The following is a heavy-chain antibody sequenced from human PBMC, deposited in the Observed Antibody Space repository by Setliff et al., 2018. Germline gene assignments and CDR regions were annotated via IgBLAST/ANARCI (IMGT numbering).Heavy chain of an antibody. CDR2: INTGGGSA. D-gene: IGHD6-13*01. V-gene: IGHV1-46*01. Sequence: ASVKVSCKAGGYTFTSYYMYWVRQAPGQGLEWMGTINTGGGSASIVDQFQDRITLTRNTSTSTIYMEMSSLTSEDTAMYYCARAGDAAAGRKGVFEYWGQGSLVTVSS. J-gene: IGHJ4*02. CDR3: ARAGDAAAGRKGVFEY. CDR1: GYTFTSYY.